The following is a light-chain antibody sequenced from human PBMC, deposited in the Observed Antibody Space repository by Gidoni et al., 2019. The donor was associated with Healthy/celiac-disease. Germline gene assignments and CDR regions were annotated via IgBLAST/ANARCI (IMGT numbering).Light chain of an antibody. Sequence: DIQMTQSPASLSASVGDRVTITCRESQSIRSYLNWYQQKPGKAPKLLIYAASSLQSGVPSRFSGSGSGTDFTLTISSLQPEDFATYYCQQSYSTPQTFGQGTKVEIK. CDR2: AAS. CDR3: QQSYSTPQT. CDR1: QSIRSY. J-gene: IGKJ1*01. V-gene: IGKV1-39*01.